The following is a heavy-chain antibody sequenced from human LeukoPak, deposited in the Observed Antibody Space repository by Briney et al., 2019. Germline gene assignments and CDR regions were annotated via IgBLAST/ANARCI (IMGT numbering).Heavy chain of an antibody. Sequence: SETLSLTCAVYGGSLSGYYWSWIRQPPGKGLEWIGEINHSGSTNYNPSLKSRVTISVDTSKNQFSLKLSSVTAADTAVYYCARGFGSSWYNWFDPWGQGTLVTVSS. CDR1: GGSLSGYY. J-gene: IGHJ5*02. CDR3: ARGFGSSWYNWFDP. D-gene: IGHD6-13*01. V-gene: IGHV4-34*01. CDR2: INHSGST.